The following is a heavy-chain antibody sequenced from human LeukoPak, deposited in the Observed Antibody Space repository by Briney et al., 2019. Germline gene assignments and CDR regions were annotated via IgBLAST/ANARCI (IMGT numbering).Heavy chain of an antibody. CDR2: ISGSGSTI. D-gene: IGHD1-14*01. Sequence: GGSLRLSCAASGFAFSSYEMNWVRQAPGKGLEWVSYISGSGSTIYYADSVKGRFSISGDNAKNSLYLQMSSLRAEDTAVYYCAREYNEFDYWGQGTLVTVSS. CDR1: GFAFSSYE. J-gene: IGHJ4*02. V-gene: IGHV3-48*03. CDR3: AREYNEFDY.